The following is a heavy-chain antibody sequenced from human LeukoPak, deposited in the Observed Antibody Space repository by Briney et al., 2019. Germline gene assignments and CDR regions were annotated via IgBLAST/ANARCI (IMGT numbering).Heavy chain of an antibody. J-gene: IGHJ4*02. D-gene: IGHD6-19*01. V-gene: IGHV4-39*07. CDR1: GGSISSSSYY. CDR2: IYYSGST. Sequence: PSETLPLTCTVSGGSISSSSYYWGWIRQPPGKGLEWIGSIYYSGSTYYNPSLKSRVTISVDTSKNQFSLKLSSVTAADTAVYYCARVGPKGLANWGQGTLVTVSS. CDR3: ARVGPKGLAN.